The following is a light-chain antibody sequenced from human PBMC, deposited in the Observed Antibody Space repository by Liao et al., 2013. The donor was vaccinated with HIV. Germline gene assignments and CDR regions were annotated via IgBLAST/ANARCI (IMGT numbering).Light chain of an antibody. J-gene: IGLJ3*02. Sequence: SYVLTQPPSVSVAPGNTATITCGGNNIGGKTVHWYHQRPGQAPVLVIYYDSDRPSGIPERFSGSNSGNTATLSISRVEAGDEADYYCQVWHSYYNIVFGGGTRLAVL. V-gene: IGLV3-21*04. CDR2: YDS. CDR3: QVWHSYYNIV. CDR1: NIGGKT.